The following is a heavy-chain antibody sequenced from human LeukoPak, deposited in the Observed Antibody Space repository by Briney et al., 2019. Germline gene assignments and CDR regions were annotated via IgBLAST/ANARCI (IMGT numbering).Heavy chain of an antibody. CDR1: VGSIRGYY. D-gene: IGHD3-10*01. CDR2: IYSSGST. CDR3: ARVFDSGSQAYFYYMDV. Sequence: SETLSLTCDVSVGSIRGYYWSWIRQSPEKGLEWIGYIYSSGSTNYNPSLKSRVTMSVDTSKNQLSLKVSSVTAADTAVYYCARVFDSGSQAYFYYMDVWGKGTTVIISS. V-gene: IGHV4-59*01. J-gene: IGHJ6*03.